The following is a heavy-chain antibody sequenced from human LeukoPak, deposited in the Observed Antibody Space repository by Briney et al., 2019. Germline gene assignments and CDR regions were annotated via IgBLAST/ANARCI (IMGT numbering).Heavy chain of an antibody. V-gene: IGHV3-30*02. Sequence: PGGSLRLSCAASGFTFSSYGMHWVRQAPGKGLEWVAFIRYDGSNKYYADSVKGRFTISRDNSKNTLYLQMNSLRAEDTAVYYCAKVLYGGNPRDAFDIWGQGTMVTVSS. CDR3: AKVLYGGNPRDAFDI. CDR2: IRYDGSNK. CDR1: GFTFSSYG. J-gene: IGHJ3*02. D-gene: IGHD4-23*01.